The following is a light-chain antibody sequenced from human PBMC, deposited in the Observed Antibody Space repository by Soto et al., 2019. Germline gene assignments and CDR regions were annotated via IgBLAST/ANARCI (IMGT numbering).Light chain of an antibody. V-gene: IGKV1-5*03. J-gene: IGKJ4*01. Sequence: DIQMTQSPSTLSASVGDRVTITCRASQSIRSWLAWYQQKPGKAPKLLIYKASTLESGVPSRFSGSGSGTEFTLTISSLQPDDSATYYCQQYDSYALTFGGGTKVEIK. CDR3: QQYDSYALT. CDR2: KAS. CDR1: QSIRSW.